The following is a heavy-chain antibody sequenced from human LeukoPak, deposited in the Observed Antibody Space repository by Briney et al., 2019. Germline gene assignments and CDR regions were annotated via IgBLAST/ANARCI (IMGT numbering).Heavy chain of an antibody. CDR1: GGSISSYY. D-gene: IGHD4-17*01. Sequence: SETLSLTCTVSGGSISSYYWSWIRQPPGKGLEWTGYIYYSGSTNYNPSLKSRVTISVDTSKNQFSLKLSSVTAADTAVYYCARVRGAGGDYFFDYWGQGTLVTVSS. CDR2: IYYSGST. V-gene: IGHV4-59*01. CDR3: ARVRGAGGDYFFDY. J-gene: IGHJ4*02.